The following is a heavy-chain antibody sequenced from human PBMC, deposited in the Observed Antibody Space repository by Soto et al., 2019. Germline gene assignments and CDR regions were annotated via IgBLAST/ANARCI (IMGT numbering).Heavy chain of an antibody. V-gene: IGHV3-23*01. CDR1: GFTFSSYA. Sequence: EVQLFESGGDLVQPGGSLRLSCAASGFTFSSYAMSWVRQAPGKGLEWVSALSAGGTSAYYTVSVEGRFTISRDNSKNILYLQMNSLKADDTAVYYCARGTYGDYDFWGQGTLVTVSS. CDR3: ARGTYGDYDF. CDR2: LSAGGTSA. D-gene: IGHD4-17*01. J-gene: IGHJ4*02.